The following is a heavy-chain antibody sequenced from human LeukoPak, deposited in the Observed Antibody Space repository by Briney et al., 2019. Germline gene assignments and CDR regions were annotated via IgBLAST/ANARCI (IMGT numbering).Heavy chain of an antibody. Sequence: PSETLSLTCTVSGGSISSYYWSWIRQPPGKGLEWIGYIYYSGSTNYNPSLKSRVTISVDTSKNQSSLKLSSVTAADTAVYYCARDLGTVSFDYWGQGTLVTVSS. V-gene: IGHV4-59*01. CDR2: IYYSGST. D-gene: IGHD4-17*01. CDR3: ARDLGTVSFDY. J-gene: IGHJ4*02. CDR1: GGSISSYY.